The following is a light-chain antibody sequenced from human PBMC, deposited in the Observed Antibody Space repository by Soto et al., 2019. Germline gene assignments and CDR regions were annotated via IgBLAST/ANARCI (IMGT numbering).Light chain of an antibody. J-gene: IGKJ3*01. CDR2: GAS. V-gene: IGKV3-20*01. Sequence: EIVLTQSPGTLSLSPGERATLSCRASQSVSSNNLDWYQQRPGKAPRVVIYGASTRATGIPERFSGSGSGTEFTLTISRLEPEDFAVYYCQQYGRSPFTFGPGTKVDIK. CDR1: QSVSSNN. CDR3: QQYGRSPFT.